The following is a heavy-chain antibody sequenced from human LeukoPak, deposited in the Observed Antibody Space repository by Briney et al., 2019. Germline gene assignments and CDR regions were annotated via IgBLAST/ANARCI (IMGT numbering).Heavy chain of an antibody. V-gene: IGHV5-51*01. CDR1: GYIFTNYW. D-gene: IGHD2-8*01. Sequence: GESLKISCKGSGYIFTNYWIAWVRQMPGKGLEWMGIIYPGDFDTRYSPSFRGQVTISADKSITTAYLQWDNLKASDTAIYYCVTNGRNGAYLVDYWGQGTLVTVSS. CDR2: IYPGDFDT. J-gene: IGHJ4*02. CDR3: VTNGRNGAYLVDY.